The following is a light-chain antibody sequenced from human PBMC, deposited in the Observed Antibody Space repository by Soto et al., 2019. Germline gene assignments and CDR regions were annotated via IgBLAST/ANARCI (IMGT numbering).Light chain of an antibody. CDR1: SSDVGGYNY. CDR3: CSYAGSYNWV. J-gene: IGLJ3*02. V-gene: IGLV2-11*01. Sequence: QSVLTQPRSVSGSPGQSVTISCTGTSSDVGGYNYVSWYQQHPDKAPKLMIYDVSKRPSGVPDRFSGSKSGNTASLTISGLQAEDEADYYCCSYAGSYNWVFGGGTKLTVL. CDR2: DVS.